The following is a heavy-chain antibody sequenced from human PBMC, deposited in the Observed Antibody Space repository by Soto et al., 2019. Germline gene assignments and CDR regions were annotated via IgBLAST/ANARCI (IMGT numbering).Heavy chain of an antibody. CDR3: ARDSARQFYYYYYGMDV. V-gene: IGHV3-33*01. D-gene: IGHD6-6*01. Sequence: GGSLRLSCAASGFTFSSYGMHWVRQAPGKGLEWVAVIWYDGSNKYYADSVKGRFTISRDNSKNTLYLQMNSLRAEDTAVYYCARDSARQFYYYYYGMDVWGQGTTVTVSS. CDR1: GFTFSSYG. J-gene: IGHJ6*02. CDR2: IWYDGSNK.